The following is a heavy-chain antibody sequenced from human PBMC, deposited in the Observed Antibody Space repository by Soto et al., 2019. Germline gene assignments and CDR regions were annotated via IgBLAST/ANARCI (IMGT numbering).Heavy chain of an antibody. CDR3: ARVDIVVVPAATYYYYYYMDV. V-gene: IGHV1-18*01. D-gene: IGHD2-2*03. J-gene: IGHJ6*03. CDR1: GYTFTSYG. CDR2: ISAYNGNT. Sequence: ASVKVSCKASGYTFTSYGISWVRQAPGQGLEWMGWISAYNGNTNYAQKLQGRVTMTTDTSTSTAYMELRSLRSDDTAVYYCARVDIVVVPAATYYYYYYMDVWGKGTTVTVS.